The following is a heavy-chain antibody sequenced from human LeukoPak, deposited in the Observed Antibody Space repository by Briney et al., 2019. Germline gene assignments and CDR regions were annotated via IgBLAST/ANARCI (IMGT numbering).Heavy chain of an antibody. V-gene: IGHV4-39*07. CDR3: ARGDYDRDI. CDR2: INHSGST. D-gene: IGHD3-16*01. Sequence: NPSETLSLTCTVSGGSISSGDYYWSWIRQPPGKGLEWIGEINHSGSTNYNPSLKSRVTISVDTSKNQFSLKLSSVTAADTAVYYCARGDYDRDIWGQGTMVTVSS. J-gene: IGHJ3*02. CDR1: GGSISSGDYY.